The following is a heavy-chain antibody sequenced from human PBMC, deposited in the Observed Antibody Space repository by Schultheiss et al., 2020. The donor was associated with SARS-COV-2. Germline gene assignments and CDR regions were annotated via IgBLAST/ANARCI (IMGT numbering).Heavy chain of an antibody. J-gene: IGHJ6*02. D-gene: IGHD4-17*01. V-gene: IGHV3-21*01. CDR1: GFTFSSYS. CDR3: ARARGYGDYISGGYYYYGMDV. CDR2: ISSSSSYI. Sequence: GGSLRLSCAASGFTFSSYSMNWVRQAPGKGLEWVSSISSSSSYIYYADSVKGRFTISRDNAKNSLYLQMNSLRAEDTAVYYCARARGYGDYISGGYYYYGMDVWGQGTTVTVSS.